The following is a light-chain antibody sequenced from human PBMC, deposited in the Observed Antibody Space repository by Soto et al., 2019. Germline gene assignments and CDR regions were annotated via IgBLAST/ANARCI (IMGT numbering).Light chain of an antibody. Sequence: EIVLTQSPATLSLSPGERATLXCRSSQSVSNFLAWYQQKPGQAPRLLIYDASNRATGIPARFSGSGSGTDFTLTIRSLEPEDFAIYYCQQRANWPLTTFGHGTRLEIK. CDR1: QSVSNF. CDR3: QQRANWPLTT. V-gene: IGKV3-11*01. CDR2: DAS. J-gene: IGKJ5*01.